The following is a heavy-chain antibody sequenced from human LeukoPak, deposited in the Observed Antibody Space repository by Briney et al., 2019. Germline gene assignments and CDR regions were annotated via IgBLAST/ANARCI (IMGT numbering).Heavy chain of an antibody. CDR2: IYHSGST. CDR1: GGSISSSNW. D-gene: IGHD3-10*01. CDR3: ARVGSGSGSYSLRYFDY. J-gene: IGHJ4*02. V-gene: IGHV4-4*02. Sequence: SGTLCLTCAVSGGSISSSNWWSWVRQPPGKGLEWIGEIYHSGSTNYNPSLKSRVTISVDKSKNQFSLKLSSVTAADTAVYYCARVGSGSGSYSLRYFDYWGQGTLVTVSS.